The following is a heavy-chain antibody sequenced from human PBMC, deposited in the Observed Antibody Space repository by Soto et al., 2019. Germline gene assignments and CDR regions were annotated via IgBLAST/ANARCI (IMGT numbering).Heavy chain of an antibody. V-gene: IGHV3-33*01. D-gene: IGHD6-13*01. CDR3: ARGSIVAAEYGMDV. J-gene: IGHJ6*02. Sequence: QVRLVESGGGVVQPGRSLRLSCAASGFSFSSYGMHWVRQAPGKGLEWVAVIWHDGSKKHYADSVKGRLIISRDNSKNTLYVQINSLRAEDTAVYFCARGSIVAAEYGMDVWGQGTTVTVS. CDR1: GFSFSSYG. CDR2: IWHDGSKK.